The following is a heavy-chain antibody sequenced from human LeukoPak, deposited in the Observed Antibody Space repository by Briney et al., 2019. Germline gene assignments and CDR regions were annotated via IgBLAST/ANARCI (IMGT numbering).Heavy chain of an antibody. V-gene: IGHV4-4*07. Sequence: SETLSLTCTVSGASISSYYWTWIRQPAGKELEWIGRIYTGGSSNYNPSLKSRVTISVDTSKNQFSLKLTSMTAEDTAVYYCARSERLLQAPFDPWGRGTLVTVSS. CDR2: IYTGGSS. J-gene: IGHJ5*02. CDR3: ARSERLLQAPFDP. CDR1: GASISSYY. D-gene: IGHD3-3*01.